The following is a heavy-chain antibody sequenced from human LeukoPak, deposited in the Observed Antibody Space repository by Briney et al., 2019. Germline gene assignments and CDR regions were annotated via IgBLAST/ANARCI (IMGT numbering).Heavy chain of an antibody. CDR1: GGSISGYY. D-gene: IGHD1-1*01. CDR3: ARHHFGTTYWFDP. V-gene: IGHV4-59*08. CDR2: VYDSGAT. Sequence: PSETLSLTCTVSGGSISGYYWSWIRQPPGKGLEWIGYVYDSGATNYNPSLKSRVTISVDTSKNQFYLKVSSVTAADTAVYYCARHHFGTTYWFDPWGQGTLVTVSS. J-gene: IGHJ5*02.